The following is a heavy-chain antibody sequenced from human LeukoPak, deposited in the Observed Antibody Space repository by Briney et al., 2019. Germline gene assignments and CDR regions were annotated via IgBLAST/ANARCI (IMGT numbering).Heavy chain of an antibody. CDR1: GGSISSGDYY. Sequence: SQTLSLTCTVSGGSISSGDYYWSWIRQPPGKGLEWIGYIYYSGSTYYNPSLKSRVTISVDTSKNQFSLKLSSVTAADTAVYYCAIGERILRFLEWFPNWFDPWGQGTLVTVSS. D-gene: IGHD3-3*01. J-gene: IGHJ5*02. CDR3: AIGERILRFLEWFPNWFDP. V-gene: IGHV4-30-4*08. CDR2: IYYSGST.